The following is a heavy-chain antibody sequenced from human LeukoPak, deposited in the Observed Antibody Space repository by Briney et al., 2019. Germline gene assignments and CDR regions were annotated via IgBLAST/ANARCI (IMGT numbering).Heavy chain of an antibody. CDR1: GFTFSSYA. CDR2: ISGSGGST. CDR3: AKGGYGIVVVPAAPFDY. J-gene: IGHJ4*02. D-gene: IGHD2-2*01. Sequence: GESLRLSCAASGFTFSSYAMSWVRQAPGKGLEWVSAISGSGGSTYYADSVKGRFTISRDNSKNTLYLQMNSLRAEDTTVYYCAKGGYGIVVVPAAPFDYWGQGTLVTVSS. V-gene: IGHV3-23*01.